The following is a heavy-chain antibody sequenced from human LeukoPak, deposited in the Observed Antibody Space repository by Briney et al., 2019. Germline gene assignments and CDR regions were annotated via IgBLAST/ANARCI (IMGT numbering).Heavy chain of an antibody. CDR2: IKSDGTEE. CDR3: AGGGGYLIDY. V-gene: IGHV3-7*01. CDR1: GFTFSSYW. J-gene: IGHJ4*02. D-gene: IGHD3-22*01. Sequence: GGSLRLPCTASGFTFSSYWMNWVRQVPGKELEWVAIIKSDGTEEHYLDSVKGRLTISRDNANNLLFLQMNNLRAEDTAVYYCAGGGGYLIDYWGQGTLVTVSS.